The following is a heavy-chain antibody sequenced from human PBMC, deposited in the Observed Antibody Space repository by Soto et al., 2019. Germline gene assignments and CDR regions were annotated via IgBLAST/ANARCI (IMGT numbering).Heavy chain of an antibody. CDR2: ISNSSTSR. D-gene: IGHD2-15*01. Sequence: KGLECISYISNSSTSRNYADSVKGRFTISRDNAKDSLYLHMNSLRAEDTAVYYCAFFFQAEDGIRDPLPVSAFLLNRSSDL. CDR3: AFFFQAEDGIRDPLPVSAFLLNRSSDL. J-gene: IGHJ2*01. V-gene: IGHV3-11*03.